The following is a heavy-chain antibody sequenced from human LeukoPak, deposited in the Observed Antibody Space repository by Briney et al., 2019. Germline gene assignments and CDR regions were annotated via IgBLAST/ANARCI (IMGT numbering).Heavy chain of an antibody. Sequence: HPGGSLRLSCAASGFTFSRYAMHWVRQAPGKGLEWVAVISYDGSNKYYADSVKGRFTISRDNSKNTLYLQMNSLRAEDTAVYHCARVAEALDYWGQGTLVTVSS. V-gene: IGHV3-30-3*01. D-gene: IGHD6-13*01. CDR1: GFTFSRYA. CDR2: ISYDGSNK. CDR3: ARVAEALDY. J-gene: IGHJ4*02.